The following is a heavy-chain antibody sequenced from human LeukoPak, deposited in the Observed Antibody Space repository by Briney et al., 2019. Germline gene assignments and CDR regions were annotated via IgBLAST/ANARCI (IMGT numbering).Heavy chain of an antibody. CDR1: GGSISSTTYY. CDR2: IYASGST. Sequence: SETLSLTCTVSGGSISSTTYYWSWIRQPAGKGLEWIGRIYASGSTKYNPSLKSRVTISVDTSKNQFSLKLSSVTAADTAVYYCARSSGYSGYDQYFQHWGQGTLVTVSS. D-gene: IGHD5-12*01. CDR3: ARSSGYSGYDQYFQH. J-gene: IGHJ1*01. V-gene: IGHV4-61*02.